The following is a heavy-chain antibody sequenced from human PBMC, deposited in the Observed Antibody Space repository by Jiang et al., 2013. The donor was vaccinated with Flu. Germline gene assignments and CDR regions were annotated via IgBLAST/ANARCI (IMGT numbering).Heavy chain of an antibody. J-gene: IGHJ4*02. CDR2: ISSSSTI. V-gene: IGHV3-69-1*01. Sequence: LEWVSYISSSSTIYYADSVKGRFTISRDNAKNSLYLQMNSLRAEDTAVYYCARGARWVPAVFDYWGQGTLVTVSS. CDR3: ARGARWVPAVFDY. D-gene: IGHD4-23*01.